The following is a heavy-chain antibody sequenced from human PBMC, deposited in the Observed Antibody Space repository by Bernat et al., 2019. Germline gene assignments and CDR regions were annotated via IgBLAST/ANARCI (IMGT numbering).Heavy chain of an antibody. CDR3: ARDPSSKAAAGRGDY. V-gene: IGHV3-33*01. D-gene: IGHD6-13*01. CDR1: GFTFSSFG. Sequence: QVQLVESGGGVVQPGRSLRLSCAASGFTFSSFGMHWVRQAPGKGLEWVAVIWFDGSNKKYAESVEGRFTISRDNSKSKLYLQINSLRAEDTAVYYCARDPSSKAAAGRGDYWGQGTLVTVSS. J-gene: IGHJ4*02. CDR2: IWFDGSNK.